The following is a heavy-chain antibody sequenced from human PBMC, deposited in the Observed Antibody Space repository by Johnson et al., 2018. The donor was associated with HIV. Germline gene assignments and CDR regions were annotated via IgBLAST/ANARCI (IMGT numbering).Heavy chain of an antibody. D-gene: IGHD3-22*01. V-gene: IGHV3-23*04. Sequence: VQLVESGGGLVQPGGSLRLSCAASGFTFSSYAMSWVRQAPGKGLEWVSAISGSGGSTYYADSVKGRSSISRDNAKHSLYLQMNSLRAEDTAVYYCARDYYDLPWGYDAFDIWGQGTMVTVSS. J-gene: IGHJ3*02. CDR3: ARDYYDLPWGYDAFDI. CDR2: ISGSGGST. CDR1: GFTFSSYA.